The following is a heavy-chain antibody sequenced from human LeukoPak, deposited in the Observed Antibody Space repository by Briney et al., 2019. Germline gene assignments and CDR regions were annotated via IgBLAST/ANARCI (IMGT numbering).Heavy chain of an antibody. V-gene: IGHV3-21*01. D-gene: IGHD4-17*01. CDR1: GFTYTSYS. CDR2: ISSSSSNT. CDR3: ARDYYGDYYFDY. Sequence: GGSLRLSGAASGFTYTSYSMNWVRQAPGKGLEWVSSISSSSSNTYYADSVKGRFTISRDNAKNSLHLQMNSLRADDTAVYYCARDYYGDYYFDYWGQGTLVTVSS. J-gene: IGHJ4*02.